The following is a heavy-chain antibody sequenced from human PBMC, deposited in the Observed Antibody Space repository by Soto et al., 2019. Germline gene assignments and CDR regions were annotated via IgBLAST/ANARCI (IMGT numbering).Heavy chain of an antibody. Sequence: SETLSLTCAVYGGSFSGYYWSWIRQPPGKGLEWIGEINHSGSTNYNPSLKSRVTISVDTSKNQFSLKLSSVTAADTAVYYCARGNARYCSGGSCYPIAGFDYWGQGTLVTVSS. CDR2: INHSGST. V-gene: IGHV4-34*01. D-gene: IGHD2-15*01. CDR1: GGSFSGYY. J-gene: IGHJ4*02. CDR3: ARGNARYCSGGSCYPIAGFDY.